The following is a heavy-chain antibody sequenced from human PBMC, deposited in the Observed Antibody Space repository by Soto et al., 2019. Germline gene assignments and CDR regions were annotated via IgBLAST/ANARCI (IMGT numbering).Heavy chain of an antibody. CDR3: AKEGDYSAFDI. CDR2: IYHTGSS. J-gene: IGHJ3*02. D-gene: IGHD4-17*01. CDR1: GGSISGGYS. V-gene: IGHV4-30-2*01. Sequence: QVQLQESGSGLVRPSQTLSLTCTVSGGSISGGYSWGWIRQPPGKGLEWIGYIYHTGSSHYSPSLKNRVTMSVDKSKNHFSLRLTSVTAADTAVYFCAKEGDYSAFDIWGQGTMLIVSS.